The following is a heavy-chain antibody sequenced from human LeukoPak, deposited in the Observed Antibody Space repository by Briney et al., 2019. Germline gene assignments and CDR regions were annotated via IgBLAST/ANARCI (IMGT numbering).Heavy chain of an antibody. CDR2: IDTAGGT. Sequence: GGSLRLSCAASGFTFSNYDMHWVRQATGKALEWVSAIDTAGGTYYPGSVKGRFTISRENSKNSLYLQMDTLRAEDTAVYFCVRELMGPGRYYYMDAWGTGTTVTVSS. J-gene: IGHJ6*03. CDR1: GFTFSNYD. CDR3: VRELMGPGRYYYMDA. V-gene: IGHV3-13*01. D-gene: IGHD2-8*01.